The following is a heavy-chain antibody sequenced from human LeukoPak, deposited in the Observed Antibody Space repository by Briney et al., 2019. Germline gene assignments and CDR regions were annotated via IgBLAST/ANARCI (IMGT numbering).Heavy chain of an antibody. V-gene: IGHV1-69*05. CDR2: IIPMFGRT. CDR3: ARNPRYYSDTSGYYPFDY. D-gene: IGHD3-22*01. J-gene: IGHJ4*02. Sequence: SVKVSCKTSGGTLSTSAINWVRQAPGQGLEWMGGIIPMFGRTNNAQKFQGRVTITTDGSTSTAYMELRSLRSEDTAVYYCARNPRYYSDTSGYYPFDYWGQGTLVTVSS. CDR1: GGTLSTSA.